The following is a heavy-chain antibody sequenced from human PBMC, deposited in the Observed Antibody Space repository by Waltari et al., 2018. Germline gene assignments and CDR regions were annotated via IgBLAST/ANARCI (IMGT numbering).Heavy chain of an antibody. V-gene: IGHV1-69*13. CDR1: RGHFSSYA. CDR3: ARQRTAYDILTGYPFSD. D-gene: IGHD3-9*01. Sequence: QVQLGHSGAEVTKPGSSVKVSSQASRGHFSSYAISWVRQATGQGLECMGGIIPIFGTANYAQKFQGRVTITADESTSTAYMELSSLRSEDTAVYYCARQRTAYDILTGYPFSDWGQGTLVTVSS. J-gene: IGHJ4*02. CDR2: IIPIFGTA.